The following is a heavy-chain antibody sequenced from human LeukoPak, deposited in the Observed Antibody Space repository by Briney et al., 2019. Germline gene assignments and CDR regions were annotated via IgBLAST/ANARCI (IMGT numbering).Heavy chain of an antibody. D-gene: IGHD3-10*01. CDR3: ARQLWFAEGRGFDI. CDR1: GYSFSSQW. J-gene: IGHJ3*02. V-gene: IGHV5-51*01. Sequence: GESLKISCKGSGYSFSSQWIAWVRQMPGKGLEWMGIIYPGDSETRYSPSFQGQVTISADKSISTAYLQWSSLKASDSAMYYCARQLWFAEGRGFDIWGQGTMVTVSS. CDR2: IYPGDSET.